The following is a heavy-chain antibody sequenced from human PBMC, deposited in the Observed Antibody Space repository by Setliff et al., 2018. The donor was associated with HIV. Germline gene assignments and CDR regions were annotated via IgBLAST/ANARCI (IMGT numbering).Heavy chain of an antibody. CDR2: ISSSGSYI. D-gene: IGHD5-12*01. J-gene: IGHJ4*02. V-gene: IGHV3-21*04. CDR1: GFTFNGYS. CDR3: ARGRAAVATICDY. Sequence: PGGSLRLSCTVSGFTFNGYSMNWVRQAPGKGLEWVSSISSSGSYIYYADSVKGRFAISRDNAKNSLYLQMNSLRVEDTAVYYCARGRAAVATICDYWGQGTLVTV.